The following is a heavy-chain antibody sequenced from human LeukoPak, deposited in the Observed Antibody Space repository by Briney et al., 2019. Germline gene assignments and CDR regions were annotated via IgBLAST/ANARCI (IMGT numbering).Heavy chain of an antibody. CDR2: IYSDGTT. J-gene: IGHJ4*02. V-gene: IGHV3-53*01. Sequence: GGSLRLSCAASGFTFSSNYMNWVRQAPGKGLEGVSVIYSDGTTFYSDSVTGRFTISRDNSKNTLFLQMNTLRAADTAVYYCATARPFGGYFDFWGQGTLVTVSS. CDR3: ATARPFGGYFDF. CDR1: GFTFSSNY. D-gene: IGHD4-23*01.